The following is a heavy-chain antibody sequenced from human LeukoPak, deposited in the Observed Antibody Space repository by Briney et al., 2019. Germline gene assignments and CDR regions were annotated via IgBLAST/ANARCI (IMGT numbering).Heavy chain of an antibody. Sequence: GASVKVSCTVSGYTLTELSIHWVRQAPGKGLERMGGFDPEDGETIYTQKFQGRVTMTEDTSTDTAYMELSSLRSEDTAVYYCARAPGPVVPAAIPLYYYYYGMDVWGQGTTVTVSS. D-gene: IGHD2-2*01. CDR2: FDPEDGET. CDR3: ARAPGPVVPAAIPLYYYYYGMDV. J-gene: IGHJ6*02. V-gene: IGHV1-24*01. CDR1: GYTLTELS.